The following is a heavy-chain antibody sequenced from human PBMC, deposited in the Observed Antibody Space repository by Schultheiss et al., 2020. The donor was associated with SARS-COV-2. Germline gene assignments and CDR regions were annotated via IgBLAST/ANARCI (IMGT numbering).Heavy chain of an antibody. CDR1: GGSISSYY. D-gene: IGHD6-6*01. V-gene: IGHV4-59*12. J-gene: IGHJ4*02. CDR2: IYYSGST. CDR3: AREPDSSSGMLFDY. Sequence: SETLSLTCSVSGGSISSYYWNWIRQPPGKGLEWVGYIYYSGSTNYNPSLKSRVTISVDTSKNQFSLQLNSVTPEDTAVYYCAREPDSSSGMLFDYWGQGTLVTVSS.